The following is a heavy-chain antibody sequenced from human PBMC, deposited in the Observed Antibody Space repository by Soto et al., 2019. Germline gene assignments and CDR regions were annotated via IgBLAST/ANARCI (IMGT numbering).Heavy chain of an antibody. Sequence: QVQLVQSGAEVKKPGASVKVSCKTSGYTYSKYIIAWVRQTPGQGLEWMGWISGDNGDTQYAPELQARVTFTSETSRSTANMVLRVLTTDDTAVYYRVREFLAGSVDNGGQGTLITVSS. D-gene: IGHD6-19*01. CDR1: GYTYSKYI. CDR3: VREFLAGSVDN. CDR2: ISGDNGDT. J-gene: IGHJ4*02. V-gene: IGHV1-18*04.